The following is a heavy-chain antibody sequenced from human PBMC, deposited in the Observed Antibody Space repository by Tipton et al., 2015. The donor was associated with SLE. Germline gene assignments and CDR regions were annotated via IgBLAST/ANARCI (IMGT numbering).Heavy chain of an antibody. Sequence: TLSLTCTVSGGSISTYYWSWIRQSPGKGLEWIGYIYSSGSTNYNPSLKSRVAISVDTSKNQFSLKLSSMTAADTAVYYCARGYGYCSSTSCSMGYYYYGMDVWGQGTTVTVSS. CDR3: ARGYGYCSSTSCSMGYYYYGMDV. CDR1: GGSISTYY. V-gene: IGHV4-4*09. CDR2: IYSSGST. D-gene: IGHD2-2*01. J-gene: IGHJ6*02.